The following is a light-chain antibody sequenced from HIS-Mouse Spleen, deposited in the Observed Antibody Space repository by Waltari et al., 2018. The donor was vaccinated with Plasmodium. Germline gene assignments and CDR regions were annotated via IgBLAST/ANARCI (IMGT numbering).Light chain of an antibody. V-gene: IGLV3-9*01. Sequence: SYELTQPLSVSVALGQTARITCGGNNIGSKNVHWYQQTTGQAPVLVIYRDSNRPSGIPERFSGSNSGNTATLTISRAQAGDEADYYCQVWDSSTVFGGGTKLTVL. CDR3: QVWDSSTV. J-gene: IGLJ3*02. CDR1: NIGSKN. CDR2: RDS.